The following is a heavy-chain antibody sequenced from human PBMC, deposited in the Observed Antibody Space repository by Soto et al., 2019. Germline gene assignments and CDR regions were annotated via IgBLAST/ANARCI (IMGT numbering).Heavy chain of an antibody. CDR3: ARDRGTYSPDAYGMDV. V-gene: IGHV4-31*03. J-gene: IGHJ6*02. Sequence: SETLSLTCTVSGGSISSGGYYWSWIRQHPGKGLEWIGYIYYSGSTYYNPSLKSRVTISVDTSKNQFSLKLSSVTAADTAVYYCARDRGTYSPDAYGMDVWGQGTTVTV. D-gene: IGHD3-10*01. CDR2: IYYSGST. CDR1: GGSISSGGYY.